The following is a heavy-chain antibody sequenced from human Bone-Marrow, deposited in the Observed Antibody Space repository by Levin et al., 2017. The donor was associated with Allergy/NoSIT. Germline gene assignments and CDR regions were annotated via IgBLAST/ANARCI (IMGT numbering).Heavy chain of an antibody. D-gene: IGHD2-21*02. CDR1: GGTFSSYA. V-gene: IGHV1-69*01. Sequence: RGESLKISCKASGGTFSSYAISWVRQAPGQGLEWMGGIIPIFGTANYAQKFQGRVTITADESTSTAYMELSSLRSEDTAVYYCARDSSRGGDSYFDYWGQGTLVTVSS. CDR3: ARDSSRGGDSYFDY. CDR2: IIPIFGTA. J-gene: IGHJ4*02.